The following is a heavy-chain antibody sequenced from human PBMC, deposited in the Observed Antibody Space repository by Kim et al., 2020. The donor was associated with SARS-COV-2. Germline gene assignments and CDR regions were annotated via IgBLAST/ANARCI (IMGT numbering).Heavy chain of an antibody. Sequence: ASVKVSCKASGYTFTSYYMHWVRQAPGQGLEWMGIINPSGGSTSYAQKFQGRVTMTRDTSTSTVYMELSSLRSEDTAVYYCARDGTEIFGVVIAAPRGVWFDPWGQGTLVTVSS. V-gene: IGHV1-46*01. J-gene: IGHJ5*02. CDR1: GYTFTSYY. CDR3: ARDGTEIFGVVIAAPRGVWFDP. D-gene: IGHD3-3*01. CDR2: INPSGGST.